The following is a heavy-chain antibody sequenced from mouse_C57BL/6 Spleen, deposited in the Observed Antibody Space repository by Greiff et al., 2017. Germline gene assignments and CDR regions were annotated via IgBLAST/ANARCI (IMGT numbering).Heavy chain of an antibody. V-gene: IGHV3-6*01. D-gene: IGHD1-1*01. CDR3: ARDRSSCFDY. CDR1: GYSITSGYY. CDR2: ISYDGSN. J-gene: IGHJ2*01. Sequence: DVKLQESGPGLVKPSQSLSLTCSVTGYSITSGYYWNWIRQFPGNKLEWMGYISYDGSNNYNPSLKNRISITRDTSKNQFFLKLNSVTTEDTATYYCARDRSSCFDYWGQGTTLTVSS.